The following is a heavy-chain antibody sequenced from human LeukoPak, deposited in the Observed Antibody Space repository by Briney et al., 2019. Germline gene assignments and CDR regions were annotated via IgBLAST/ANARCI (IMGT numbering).Heavy chain of an antibody. Sequence: SVTVSCTASGYTFTSYGISWVRQAPGQGLEWMGGIIPIFGTANYAQKFQGRVTITADESTSTAYMELSSLRSEDTAVYYCARVPGVGDYADAFDIWGQGTMVTVSS. CDR3: ARVPGVGDYADAFDI. V-gene: IGHV1-69*13. CDR2: IIPIFGTA. CDR1: GYTFTSYG. D-gene: IGHD1-26*01. J-gene: IGHJ3*02.